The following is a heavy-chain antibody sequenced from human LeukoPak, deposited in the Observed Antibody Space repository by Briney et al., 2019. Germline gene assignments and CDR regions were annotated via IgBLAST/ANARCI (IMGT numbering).Heavy chain of an antibody. Sequence: GGSLILSCAASGFTFSSYSMNWVRQAPGKGLEWVSSISSSSSYIYYADSVKGRFTISRDNAKNSLYLQMNSLRAEDTAVYYCARDGPHYDIDCWGQGTLVTVSS. CDR2: ISSSSSYI. CDR3: ARDGPHYDIDC. J-gene: IGHJ4*02. V-gene: IGHV3-21*01. CDR1: GFTFSSYS. D-gene: IGHD3-9*01.